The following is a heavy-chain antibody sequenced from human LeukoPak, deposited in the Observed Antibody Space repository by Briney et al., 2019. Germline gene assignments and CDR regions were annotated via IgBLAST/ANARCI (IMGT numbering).Heavy chain of an antibody. J-gene: IGHJ4*02. CDR1: GGLICSSY. CDR2: IHYSGST. V-gene: IGHV4-59*08. CDR3: AKDYGANVFDY. Sequence: SDTLTLPCTLCGGLICSSYWIWMRQPPGKALEWIGYIHYSGSTNYNPSLKSRVTISVDTSKNQFSLKLSSVTAADTAVYYCAKDYGANVFDYWGQGTLVTVSS. D-gene: IGHD4-23*01.